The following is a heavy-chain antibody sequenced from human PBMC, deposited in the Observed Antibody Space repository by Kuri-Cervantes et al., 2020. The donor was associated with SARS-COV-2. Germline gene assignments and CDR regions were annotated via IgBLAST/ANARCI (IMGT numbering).Heavy chain of an antibody. CDR2: IYHSGST. D-gene: IGHD3-9*01. CDR1: GYSISSGYY. V-gene: IGHV4-38-2*02. CDR3: ASDGLTGYYDYYMDV. J-gene: IGHJ6*03. Sequence: GSLRLSCTVSGYSISSGYYWGWIRQPPGKGLEWIGSIYHSGSTYYNPSLKSRVTISVDTSKNQFSLKLSSVTAADTAVYYCASDGLTGYYDYYMDVWGKGTTVTVSS.